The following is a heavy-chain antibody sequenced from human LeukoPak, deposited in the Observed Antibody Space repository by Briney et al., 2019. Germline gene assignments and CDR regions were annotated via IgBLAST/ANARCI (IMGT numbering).Heavy chain of an antibody. CDR3: ARSYGSGSYYNY. D-gene: IGHD3-10*01. CDR2: IYYSGST. J-gene: IGHJ4*02. CDR1: GGSISSSSYY. Sequence: PSETLSLTCTVSGGSISSSSYYWGGIRQPPGKGLAWIGSIYYSGSTYYNPSLKSRVTISVDTSKNQFSLKLSSVTAADTAVYYCARSYGSGSYYNYWGQGTLVTVSS. V-gene: IGHV4-39*01.